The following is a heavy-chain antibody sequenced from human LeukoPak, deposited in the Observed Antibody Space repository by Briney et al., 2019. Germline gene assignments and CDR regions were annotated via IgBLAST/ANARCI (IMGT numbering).Heavy chain of an antibody. J-gene: IGHJ6*02. V-gene: IGHV1-69*02. CDR3: ARSAAAADYYYYGMDV. CDR1: GGTGISYT. D-gene: IGHD6-13*01. CDR2: VIPILGIA. Sequence: ASVGVPCKASGGTGISYTITWVRQAPGQGGEWMGRVIPILGIANYTQKLQGRVTITADKSTSTAYMELSSLRSEDTAVYYCARSAAAADYYYYGMDVWGQGTTVTVSS.